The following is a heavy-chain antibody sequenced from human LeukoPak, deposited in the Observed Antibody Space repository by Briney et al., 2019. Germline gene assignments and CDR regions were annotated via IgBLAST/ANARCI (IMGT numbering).Heavy chain of an antibody. CDR3: GRSGIVTTAVPF. CDR1: GFSFSSYW. V-gene: IGHV3-7*01. Sequence: PGGSLRLSCAASGFSFSSYWMSWVRQAPGKGLEWAANIKEDGSEKNYVDSVKGRFTISRDNAKNSLYLQMNTLRAEDTAVYYCGRSGIVTTAVPFWGQGTLVTVSS. J-gene: IGHJ4*02. CDR2: IKEDGSEK. D-gene: IGHD1-26*01.